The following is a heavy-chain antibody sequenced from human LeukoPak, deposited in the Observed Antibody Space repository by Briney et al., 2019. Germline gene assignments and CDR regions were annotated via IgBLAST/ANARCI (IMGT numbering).Heavy chain of an antibody. D-gene: IGHD2-2*01. J-gene: IGHJ4*02. CDR2: IGISSGNT. Sequence: GGSLRLSCAASGFTFSSYSMNWVRQAPGKGLEWISYIGISSGNTKYADPVQGRFTISGDKAKNSVYLQMNSLRVEDTAVYYCARDTKYAFDNWGQGTLVTVSS. V-gene: IGHV3-48*01. CDR1: GFTFSSYS. CDR3: ARDTKYAFDN.